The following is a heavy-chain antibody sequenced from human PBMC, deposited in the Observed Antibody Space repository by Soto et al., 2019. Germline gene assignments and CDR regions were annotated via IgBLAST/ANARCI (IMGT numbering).Heavy chain of an antibody. D-gene: IGHD4-17*01. CDR1: GFTFSSYW. CDR3: ARGRFGDYGDFDDAFDI. Sequence: GGSLRLSCAASGFTFSSYWMHWVRQAPGKGLVWVSRINSDGSSTSYADSVKGRFTISRDNAKNTLYLQMNSLRAEDTAVYYCARGRFGDYGDFDDAFDIWGQGTMVTVSS. J-gene: IGHJ3*02. V-gene: IGHV3-74*01. CDR2: INSDGSST.